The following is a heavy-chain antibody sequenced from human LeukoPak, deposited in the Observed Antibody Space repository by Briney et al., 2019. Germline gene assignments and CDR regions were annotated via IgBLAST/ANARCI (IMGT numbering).Heavy chain of an antibody. J-gene: IGHJ6*03. CDR2: ISAYNGNT. V-gene: IGHV1-18*01. D-gene: IGHD5-12*01. Sequence: GASVKVSCKASGNTFTSYGISWVRQAPGQGLEWMGWISAYNGNTNYAQKLQGRVTMTTDTSTSTAYMELRSLRSDDTAVYYCARHRGYSGYHYYMDVWGKGTTVTVSS. CDR1: GNTFTSYG. CDR3: ARHRGYSGYHYYMDV.